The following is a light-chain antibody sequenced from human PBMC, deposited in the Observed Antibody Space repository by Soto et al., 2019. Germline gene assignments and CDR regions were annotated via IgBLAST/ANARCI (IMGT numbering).Light chain of an antibody. Sequence: DIQMTQSPSTLSASVGDRVTITCRASQSISSWLAWYQQKPGKAPKLLIYKASSLEGGVPSRFSGSGSGTEFTLTISSLQPDDFATYYCQQAWTFGQGTKVDIK. CDR1: QSISSW. CDR3: QQAWT. J-gene: IGKJ1*01. CDR2: KAS. V-gene: IGKV1-5*03.